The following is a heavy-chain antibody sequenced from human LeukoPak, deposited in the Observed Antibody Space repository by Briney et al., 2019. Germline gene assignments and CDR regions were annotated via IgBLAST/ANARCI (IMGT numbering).Heavy chain of an antibody. CDR3: AKDLGRYRNNYFDY. CDR1: GFTFNSYA. J-gene: IGHJ4*02. D-gene: IGHD1-26*01. CDR2: ISGSGGGT. Sequence: PGGSLRLSCAASGFTFNSYAMSWVRQAPEEGLEWVETISGSGGGTYYADPVKGRFTISRDDSKNTLYLQMNSLRAEDTAVYYCAKDLGRYRNNYFDYWGQGPLVTVSS. V-gene: IGHV3-23*01.